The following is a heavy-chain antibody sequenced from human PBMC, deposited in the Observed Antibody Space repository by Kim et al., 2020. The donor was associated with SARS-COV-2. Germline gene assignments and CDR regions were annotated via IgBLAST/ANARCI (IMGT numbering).Heavy chain of an antibody. V-gene: IGHV4-59*11. J-gene: IGHJ6*02. D-gene: IGHD3-16*01. CDR1: GGSISSHY. Sequence: SETLSLTCTVSGGSISSHYWNWIRQPPGKGLEWIGYVYDSGSTNYNSFFKSRVTISVDTSKNQFSLNLRSVTAADTAVYYCVRFTGLGSNYYGMDVWGQGTTVTVSS. CDR2: VYDSGST. CDR3: VRFTGLGSNYYGMDV.